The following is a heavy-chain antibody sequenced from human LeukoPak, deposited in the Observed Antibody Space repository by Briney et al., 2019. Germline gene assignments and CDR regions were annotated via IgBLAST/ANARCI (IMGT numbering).Heavy chain of an antibody. Sequence: PSETLSLTCAVYGGSFSGYYWSWIRQPPGKGLDWIGYIYYSGSTKYNPSLKSRVTISVDTAKNQYSLKLSSVTAADTAVYYCARHIVVVTDYRHGWFDPWGQGALVTVSS. CDR3: ARHIVVVTDYRHGWFDP. V-gene: IGHV4-59*01. D-gene: IGHD2-21*02. J-gene: IGHJ5*02. CDR2: IYYSGST. CDR1: GGSFSGYY.